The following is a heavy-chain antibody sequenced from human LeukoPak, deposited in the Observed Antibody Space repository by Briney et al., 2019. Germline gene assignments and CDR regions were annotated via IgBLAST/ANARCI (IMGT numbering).Heavy chain of an antibody. CDR2: IYPGDSDT. CDR3: ARSPFEGYCSSTSCPCFDY. CDR1: GYSFTSYW. Sequence: GESLKISCKGSGYSFTSYWIGWVRQMPGKGLEWMGIIYPGDSDTRYSPSFQGQVTISADKSISTAYLQWSSLKASDTAMYYCARSPFEGYCSSTSCPCFDYWGQGTLVTVSS. J-gene: IGHJ4*02. V-gene: IGHV5-51*01. D-gene: IGHD2-2*01.